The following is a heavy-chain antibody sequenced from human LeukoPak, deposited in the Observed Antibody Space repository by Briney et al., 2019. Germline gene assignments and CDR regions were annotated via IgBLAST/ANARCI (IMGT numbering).Heavy chain of an antibody. J-gene: IGHJ4*02. V-gene: IGHV3-48*01. CDR2: ISSSSSAI. CDR3: AKLGVHLGYCSSTSCLHFDY. D-gene: IGHD2-2*01. Sequence: GGSLRLSCAASGFTFSSFSMNWVRQAPGKGLEWVSYISSSSSAIYYADSVKGRFTISRDNSKNTLYLQMNSLRAEDTAVYYCAKLGVHLGYCSSTSCLHFDYWGQGTLVTVSS. CDR1: GFTFSSFS.